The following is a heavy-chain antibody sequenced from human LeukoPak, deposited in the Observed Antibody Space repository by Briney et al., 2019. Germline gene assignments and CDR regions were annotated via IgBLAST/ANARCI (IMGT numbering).Heavy chain of an antibody. D-gene: IGHD3-22*01. J-gene: IGHJ4*02. CDR3: AKQPGRYDSSGPFDY. Sequence: SVKVSCKASGGTFSSYAISWVRQAPGQGLEWMGRIIPILGIANYAQKFQGRVTITADKSTSTAYMELSSLRSEDTAVYYCAKQPGRYDSSGPFDYWGQGTLVTVSS. V-gene: IGHV1-69*04. CDR2: IIPILGIA. CDR1: GGTFSSYA.